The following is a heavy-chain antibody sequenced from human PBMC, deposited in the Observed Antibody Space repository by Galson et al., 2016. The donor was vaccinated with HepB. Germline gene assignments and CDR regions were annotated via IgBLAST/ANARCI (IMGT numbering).Heavy chain of an antibody. CDR2: IYHSGTT. D-gene: IGHD4-17*01. CDR1: GGSISSTNW. Sequence: SETLSLTCVVSGGSISSTNWWNWVRQPPGKGLEWIGEIYHSGTTNYNPSLQSRVTLSVDKSNKQCSLKLTSVTAADTAVYYCARDQAGEILRGPLGYWGQGTLVTVSS. V-gene: IGHV4-4*02. CDR3: ARDQAGEILRGPLGY. J-gene: IGHJ4*02.